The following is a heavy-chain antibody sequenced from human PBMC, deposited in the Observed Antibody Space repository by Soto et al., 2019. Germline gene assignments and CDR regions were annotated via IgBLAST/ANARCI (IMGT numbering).Heavy chain of an antibody. D-gene: IGHD6-19*01. V-gene: IGHV3-30*18. CDR3: AKDLEDRWLPDFDY. CDR2: ISNDGSGK. CDR1: GFTFSSHG. Sequence: GGSLRLSCAASGFTFSSHGMHWVRQAPGKGLEWEAAISNDGSGKYYADSVKGRFTISRDNSKNTLYLQMNSLRAEDTAVYYCAKDLEDRWLPDFDYWGQGTLVTVSS. J-gene: IGHJ4*02.